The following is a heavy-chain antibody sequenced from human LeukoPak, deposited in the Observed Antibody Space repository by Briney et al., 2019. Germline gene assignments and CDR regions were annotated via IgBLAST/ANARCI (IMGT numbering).Heavy chain of an antibody. Sequence: PSETLSLTCTVSGYSITSGYYCGWIRQPPGKGLEWIGTLYHSGSTYYNPSLKSRVTISVDTSKNQFSLKLSSVTAADTAVYYCARVRYYYDSSGYPRPDTFDIWGQGTMVTVSS. V-gene: IGHV4-38-2*02. CDR2: LYHSGST. D-gene: IGHD3-22*01. J-gene: IGHJ3*02. CDR3: ARVRYYYDSSGYPRPDTFDI. CDR1: GYSITSGYY.